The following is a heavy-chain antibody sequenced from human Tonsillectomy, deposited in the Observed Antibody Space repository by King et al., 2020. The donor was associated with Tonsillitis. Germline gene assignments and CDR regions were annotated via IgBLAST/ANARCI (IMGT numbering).Heavy chain of an antibody. Sequence: QLVQSGAEVKKPGASVKVSCKASGYTFTSYGISWVRQAPGQGLEWMGWISAYNGNTNYAQKLQGRVTMTTDTSTSTAYMELRSLRSDDTAVYYCARDPAPYYYVSSGYYYGRYFQHWGQGTLVTVSS. V-gene: IGHV1-18*04. CDR2: ISAYNGNT. D-gene: IGHD3-22*01. J-gene: IGHJ1*01. CDR1: GYTFTSYG. CDR3: ARDPAPYYYVSSGYYYGRYFQH.